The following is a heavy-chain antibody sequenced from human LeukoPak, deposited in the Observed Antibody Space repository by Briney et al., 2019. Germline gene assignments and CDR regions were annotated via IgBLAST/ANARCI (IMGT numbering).Heavy chain of an antibody. CDR2: INPNSGGT. D-gene: IGHD3-22*01. J-gene: IGHJ5*02. Sequence: ASVKVSCKASGYSFNGYYIHWVRQAPGQGLEWMGWINPNSGGTNYAQKFQGRVTMTRDTSISTAYMELSRLRSDDTAVYYCARLIYYDSSGYPSGPWGQGTLVTVSS. CDR3: ARLIYYDSSGYPSGP. V-gene: IGHV1-2*02. CDR1: GYSFNGYY.